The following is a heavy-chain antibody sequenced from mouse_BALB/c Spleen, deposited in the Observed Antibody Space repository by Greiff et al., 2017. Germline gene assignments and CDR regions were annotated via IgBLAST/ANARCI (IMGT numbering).Heavy chain of an antibody. D-gene: IGHD2-2*01. CDR3: ARGGYYYAMDY. CDR2: ISSGGST. J-gene: IGHJ4*01. Sequence: EVKLMESGGGLVKPGGSLKLSCAASGFTFSSYAMSWVRQTPEKRLEWVASISSGGSTYYPDSVKGRFTISRDNARNILYLQMSSLRSEDTAMYYCARGGYYYAMDYWGQGTSVTVSS. V-gene: IGHV5-6-5*01. CDR1: GFTFSSYA.